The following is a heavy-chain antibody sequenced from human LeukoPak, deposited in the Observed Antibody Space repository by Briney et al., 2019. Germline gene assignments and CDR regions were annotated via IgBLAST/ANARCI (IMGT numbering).Heavy chain of an antibody. V-gene: IGHV3-23*01. CDR2: ISDSSDRT. J-gene: IGHJ4*02. CDR3: ATLDDYRDY. D-gene: IGHD5-12*01. CDR1: GFTFTSYA. Sequence: GGSLRLSCAASGFTFTSYAMSWVRQAPGKGLEWVSTISDSSDRTYYADSVKGRFTISRDNSKNTLYLQMNSLRSEDTAVYYCATLDDYRDYWGQGTLVTVSS.